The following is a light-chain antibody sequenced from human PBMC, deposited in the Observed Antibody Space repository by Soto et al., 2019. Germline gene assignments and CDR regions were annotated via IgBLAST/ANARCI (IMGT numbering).Light chain of an antibody. CDR1: SSDIGYSNF. CDR2: DVI. CDR3: NSCTSANTYV. J-gene: IGLJ1*01. V-gene: IGLV2-14*03. Sequence: QSALTQPASVSGSPGQSITISCTGTSSDIGYSNFVSWYQQHPGKAPKLLIYDVINRPSGVPNRFSGSKSGNTASLTISGLQAEDEADCYCNSCTSANTYVFGTGTKLTVL.